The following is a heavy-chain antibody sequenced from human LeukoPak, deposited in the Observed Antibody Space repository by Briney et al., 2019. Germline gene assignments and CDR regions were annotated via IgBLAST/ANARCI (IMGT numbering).Heavy chain of an antibody. V-gene: IGHV1-2*02. J-gene: IGHJ4*02. D-gene: IGHD3-9*01. CDR2: INPNSGGT. CDR3: ARDLLGSHTSYSSGAWDY. CDR1: GYTFSGYY. Sequence: ASVKVSCKASGYTFSGYYIHWVRQAPGQGLEWMGWINPNSGGTNYAQKFQGRLTITADESTSTAYMQLSSLRAEDTAVYYCARDLLGSHTSYSSGAWDYWGQGTLVTVSS.